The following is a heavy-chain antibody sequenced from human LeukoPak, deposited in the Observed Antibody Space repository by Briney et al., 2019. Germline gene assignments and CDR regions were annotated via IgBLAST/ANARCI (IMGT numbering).Heavy chain of an antibody. J-gene: IGHJ4*02. CDR2: IYSGGST. D-gene: IGHD2-15*01. Sequence: PGGSLRLSCTVSGFTVSSDSMSWVRQAPGKGLEWVSFIYSGGSTHYSDSVKGRFTISRDNAKNSLYLQMNSLRAEDTAVYYCARDPVVVGFDYWGQGTLVTVSS. CDR1: GFTVSSDS. CDR3: ARDPVVVGFDY. V-gene: IGHV3-53*01.